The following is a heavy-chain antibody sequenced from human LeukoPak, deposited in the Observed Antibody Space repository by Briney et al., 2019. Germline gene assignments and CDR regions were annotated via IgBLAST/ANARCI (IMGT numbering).Heavy chain of an antibody. Sequence: PGGSLRLSCAASGFTLSRFSMHWVRQAPGKGLEWLSYISSSSSTIYYADSVKGRFTISRDNAKNSLYLQMNSLRAEDTAVYYCAKDRSGLNWYFDLWGRGTLVTVSS. CDR2: ISSSSSTI. CDR1: GFTLSRFS. V-gene: IGHV3-48*01. J-gene: IGHJ2*01. CDR3: AKDRSGLNWYFDL. D-gene: IGHD6-19*01.